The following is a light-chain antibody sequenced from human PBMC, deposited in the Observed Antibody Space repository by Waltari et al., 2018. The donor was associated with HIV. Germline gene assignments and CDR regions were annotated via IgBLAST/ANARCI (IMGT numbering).Light chain of an antibody. CDR1: SSTIGNHY. CDR2: DNH. V-gene: IGLV1-51*01. Sequence: QSVLTQPPSVSAAPGQKVTISCSGRSSTIGNHYPSWYQQIPGTAPKLLIYDNHKRPSGIPDRFSGSASGTSATLGITGLQTGDEADYYCGTWDSSLSAVVFGGGTKLTVL. CDR3: GTWDSSLSAVV. J-gene: IGLJ2*01.